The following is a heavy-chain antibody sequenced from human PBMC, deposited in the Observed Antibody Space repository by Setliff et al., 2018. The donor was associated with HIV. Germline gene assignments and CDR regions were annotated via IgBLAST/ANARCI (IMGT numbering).Heavy chain of an antibody. V-gene: IGHV4-4*08. CDR3: ARCYYNFWSGYPLDYMDV. CDR2: IYTSGST. Sequence: ASETLSLTCTVSGGSISSHYWSWIRQPPGKGLEWIGHIYTSGSTNYNPSLKSRVTMSVGTSKNHFSLKLSSVTAADTAVYYCARCYYNFWSGYPLDYMDVWGKGTTVTVSS. J-gene: IGHJ6*03. CDR1: GGSISSHY. D-gene: IGHD3-3*01.